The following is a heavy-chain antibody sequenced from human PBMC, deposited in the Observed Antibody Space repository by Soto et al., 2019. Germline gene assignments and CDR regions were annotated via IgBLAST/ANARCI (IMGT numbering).Heavy chain of an antibody. D-gene: IGHD2-2*01. V-gene: IGHV4-31*03. Sequence: SETLSLTCTVSGGSISSGGYYWSWIRQHPGKGLEWIGYIHYSGSTYYNPSLKSRVTISVDTSKNQFSLKLSSVTAADTAVYYCARAGYCSSTSCYFTGSVGAFDIWGQGTTVTVSS. J-gene: IGHJ3*02. CDR1: GGSISSGGYY. CDR2: IHYSGST. CDR3: ARAGYCSSTSCYFTGSVGAFDI.